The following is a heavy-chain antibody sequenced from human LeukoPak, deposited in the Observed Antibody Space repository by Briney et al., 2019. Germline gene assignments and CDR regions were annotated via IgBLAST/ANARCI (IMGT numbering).Heavy chain of an antibody. CDR1: GFTFSSYA. J-gene: IGHJ4*02. CDR2: ISGSGGST. Sequence: PGGSLRLSCAASGFTFSSYAISWVRQTPGKGLGWVSAISGSGGSTYYADSVKGRFTISRDNSKNTLYLQMNSLRAEDTAVYYCAKGGKYSGSYWIDYWGQGTLVTVSS. D-gene: IGHD1-26*01. V-gene: IGHV3-23*01. CDR3: AKGGKYSGSYWIDY.